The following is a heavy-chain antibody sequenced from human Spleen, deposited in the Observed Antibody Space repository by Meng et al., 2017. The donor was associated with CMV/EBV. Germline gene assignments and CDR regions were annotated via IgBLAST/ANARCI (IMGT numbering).Heavy chain of an antibody. CDR1: GFTFSSYS. CDR2: ISSSSSTI. J-gene: IGHJ4*02. V-gene: IGHV3-48*04. D-gene: IGHD3-3*01. CDR3: ARDQEGLWWYRNRIQLFDY. Sequence: GESLKISCAASGFTFSSYSMSWVRQAPGKGLEWVSYISSSSSTIYYADSVKGRFTISRDNAKNSLYLQMNSLRAEDTAVYYCARDQEGLWWYRNRIQLFDYWGQGTLVTVSS.